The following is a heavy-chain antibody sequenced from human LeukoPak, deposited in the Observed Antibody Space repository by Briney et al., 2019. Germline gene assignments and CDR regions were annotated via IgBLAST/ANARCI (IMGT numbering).Heavy chain of an antibody. CDR1: GFTFSSYA. V-gene: IGHV3-30-3*01. J-gene: IGHJ3*02. CDR3: ARGNPPTDAFDI. Sequence: GGSLRLSCAASGFTFSSYAMHWVRQAPGKGLEWVAVISYDGSNKYYADSVKGRFTISRDNSKNTLYLQMNSLRAEDTAVYYCARGNPPTDAFDIWGQGTMVTVSS. CDR2: ISYDGSNK.